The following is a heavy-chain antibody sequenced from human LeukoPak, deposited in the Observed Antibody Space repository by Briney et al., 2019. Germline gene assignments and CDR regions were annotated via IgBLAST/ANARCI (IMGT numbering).Heavy chain of an antibody. V-gene: IGHV4-4*07. CDR2: IYSTGST. CDR1: GGSISSYY. J-gene: IGHJ4*02. CDR3: ARQIASAGTADFDF. Sequence: SETLSLTCTVSGGSISSYYWSWIRQPAGKGLEWIGRIYSTGSTNYNPSLKSRVTMSVDTSKNQFSLRLRPVTAADTAVYSCARQIASAGTADFDFWGQGALVTVSS. D-gene: IGHD6-13*01.